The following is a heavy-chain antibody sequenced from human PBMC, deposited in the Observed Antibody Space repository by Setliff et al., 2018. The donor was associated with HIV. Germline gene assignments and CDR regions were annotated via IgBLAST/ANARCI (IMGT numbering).Heavy chain of an antibody. J-gene: IGHJ3*02. CDR1: GGAFSGYA. CDR2: LIPILGIA. D-gene: IGHD3-22*01. Sequence: SVKVSCKASGGAFSGYALSWVRQAPGQGLEWMGGLIPILGIAQYAQKFHGRVTISADTSTTTAYLEVSSLRSEDTAVYYCARGYYHDSRGYPTGPAFDIWGQGTMVTVSS. V-gene: IGHV1-69*10. CDR3: ARGYYHDSRGYPTGPAFDI.